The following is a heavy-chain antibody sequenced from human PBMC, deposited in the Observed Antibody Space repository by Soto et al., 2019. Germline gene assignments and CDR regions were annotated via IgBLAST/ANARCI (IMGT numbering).Heavy chain of an antibody. V-gene: IGHV3-7*01. J-gene: IGHJ6*02. CDR2: IHRDEIEK. Sequence: GSLRLSCAASTFPFITYWMTLVRQAPGKGLEWVANIHRDEIEKYYMDSVKGRFTISRDNAKNSLYLQMTSLRAEDTAVYYCAGGNALDVWGQGTTVT. CDR1: TFPFITYW. CDR3: AGGNALDV.